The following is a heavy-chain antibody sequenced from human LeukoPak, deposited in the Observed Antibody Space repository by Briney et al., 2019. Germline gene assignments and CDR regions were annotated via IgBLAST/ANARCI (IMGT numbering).Heavy chain of an antibody. J-gene: IGHJ4*02. CDR1: GFTFSSYA. V-gene: IGHV3-30*18. D-gene: IGHD6-13*01. Sequence: PGGSLRLSCSASGFTFSSYAMSWVRQAPGKGLEWVAVISYDGNNEYYADSVKGRFTISRDNSKNTLYLQMNSLRAEDTAVYYCAKPREGSSSWYAAGWGQGTLVTVSS. CDR2: ISYDGNNE. CDR3: AKPREGSSSWYAAG.